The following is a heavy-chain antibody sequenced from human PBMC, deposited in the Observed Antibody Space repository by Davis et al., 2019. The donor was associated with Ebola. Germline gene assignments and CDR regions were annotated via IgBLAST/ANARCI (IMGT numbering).Heavy chain of an antibody. CDR3: TRGLCSGGRCDYYYGMDV. CDR2: TNPDGSEK. Sequence: GESLKISCAASEFNFTASWMNWVRQVPGKGLEWVAGTNPDGSEKYYVDSARGRFTISRDNAKNSLYFQMNSLRVEDTAVYYCTRGLCSGGRCDYYYGMDVWGQGTTVTVSS. V-gene: IGHV3-7*01. D-gene: IGHD2-15*01. J-gene: IGHJ6*02. CDR1: EFNFTASW.